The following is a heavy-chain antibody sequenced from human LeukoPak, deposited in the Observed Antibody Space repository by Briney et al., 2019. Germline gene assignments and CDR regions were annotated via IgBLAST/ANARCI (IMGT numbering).Heavy chain of an antibody. Sequence: ASVKVSCKASGYTFTSYGISWVRQAPGQGLEWMGWISAYNGNTNYAQKLQGRVTMTTDTSASTAYMELRSLRSDDTAVYYCARASSYTGHLGWWGQGTLVTVSS. CDR1: GYTFTSYG. D-gene: IGHD2-2*01. J-gene: IGHJ4*02. V-gene: IGHV1-18*01. CDR2: ISAYNGNT. CDR3: ARASSYTGHLGW.